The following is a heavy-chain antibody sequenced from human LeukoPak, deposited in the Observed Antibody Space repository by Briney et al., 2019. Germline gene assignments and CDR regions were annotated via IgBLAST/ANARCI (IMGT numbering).Heavy chain of an antibody. Sequence: QPGGSLRLSCAASGFTFSSYWMHWVRQAPGKGLVWVSRINSDGSSTSYADSVKGRFTISRDNAKNTLYLQMNSLRAEDTAGYYCARDDILTGYYDWGQGTLVTVSS. V-gene: IGHV3-74*01. J-gene: IGHJ4*02. CDR1: GFTFSSYW. CDR2: INSDGSST. CDR3: ARDDILTGYYD. D-gene: IGHD3-9*01.